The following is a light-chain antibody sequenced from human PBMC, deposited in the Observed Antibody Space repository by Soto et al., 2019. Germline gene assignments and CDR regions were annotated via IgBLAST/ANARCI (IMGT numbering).Light chain of an antibody. CDR3: SSYTSSSTLMV. CDR2: DVS. V-gene: IGLV2-14*01. J-gene: IGLJ2*01. Sequence: QSALTQPASVSGSPGQSITISCTGTSSDVGGYNYVSWYQQHPGKAPKLMIYDVSNRPSGVSNRFSGSKSGNTASLTIYGLQAEDEADYHCSSYTSSSTLMVFGGGTKLTVL. CDR1: SSDVGGYNY.